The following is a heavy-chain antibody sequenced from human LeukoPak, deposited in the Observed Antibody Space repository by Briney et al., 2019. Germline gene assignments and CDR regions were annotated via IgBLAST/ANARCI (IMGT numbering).Heavy chain of an antibody. CDR2: ISTSSRYI. J-gene: IGHJ5*02. CDR1: GFTLSNYD. Sequence: GGSLRLSCAASGFTLSNYDMNWVRQAPGKGLEWVSSISTSSRYIYYKDSVRGRFTISRHDAKNSLYPEMNSLRAEDTAVYYCARADCSSSTCYLRRSWFDPWGQGTLVTVSS. D-gene: IGHD2-2*01. V-gene: IGHV3-21*01. CDR3: ARADCSSSTCYLRRSWFDP.